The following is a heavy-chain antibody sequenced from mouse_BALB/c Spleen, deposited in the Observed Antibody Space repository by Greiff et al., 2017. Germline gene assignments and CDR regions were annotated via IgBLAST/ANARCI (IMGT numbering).Heavy chain of an antibody. D-gene: IGHD2-3*01. CDR2: IDPANGNT. CDR1: GFNIKDTY. V-gene: IGHV14-3*02. J-gene: IGHJ3*01. CDR3: ARGDGYYGFAY. Sequence: EVKLQQSGAELVKPGASVKLSCTASGFNIKDTYMHWVKQRPEQGLEWIGRIDPANGNTKYDPKFQGKATITADTSSNTAYLQLSSLTSEDTAVYYCARGDGYYGFAYWGQGTLVTVSA.